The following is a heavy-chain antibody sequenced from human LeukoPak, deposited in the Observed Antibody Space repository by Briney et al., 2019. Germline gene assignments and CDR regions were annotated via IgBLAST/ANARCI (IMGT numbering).Heavy chain of an antibody. CDR1: GGSISSYY. V-gene: IGHV4-59*08. D-gene: IGHD4-4*01. J-gene: IGHJ6*02. CDR3: AGTTVSDYYYYGMDV. CDR2: IYYSGST. Sequence: PSETLSLTCTVSGGSISSYYWSWIRQPPGKGLEWIGYIYYSGSTNYNPSLKSRVTISVDTSKNQFSLKLSSVTAADTAVYYCAGTTVSDYYYYGMDVWGQGTTVTVSS.